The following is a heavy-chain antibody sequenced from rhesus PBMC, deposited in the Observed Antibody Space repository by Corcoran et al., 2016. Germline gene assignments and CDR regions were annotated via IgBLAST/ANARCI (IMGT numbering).Heavy chain of an antibody. CDR3: ARDPGYSNYYGY. CDR2: IYRKRAST. D-gene: IGHD5-12*01. V-gene: IGHV4-73*01. J-gene: IGHJ4*01. Sequence: QVQLQQWGEGLVKPSETLSLTCAVYGGSISGYYYWSWIRQPPGTGLEWIGYIYRKRASTNYNPPLKNPVTISKDTSKNQFSLKRSSVTAADTAVYYCARDPGYSNYYGYWGQGVLVTVSS. CDR1: GGSISGYYY.